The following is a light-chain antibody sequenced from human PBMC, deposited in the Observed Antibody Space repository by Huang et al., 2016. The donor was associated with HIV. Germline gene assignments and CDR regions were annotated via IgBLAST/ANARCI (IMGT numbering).Light chain of an antibody. CDR3: QQYDSLPRT. CDR1: RHIYSY. J-gene: IGKJ3*01. Sequence: DIQMTQSPSSLSASIGDRVTITCRASRHIYSYLNWYQHRPGKAPKLLIYDAANLEVGVPSRFSGSGSGRNCTLIISSLQPEDFATYYCQQYDSLPRTFGPGTKVDT. V-gene: IGKV1-33*01. CDR2: DAA.